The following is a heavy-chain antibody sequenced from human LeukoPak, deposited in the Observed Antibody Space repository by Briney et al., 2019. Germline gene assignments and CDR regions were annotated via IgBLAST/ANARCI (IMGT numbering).Heavy chain of an antibody. D-gene: IGHD4-17*01. Sequence: PGGSLRLSCAASGFTFDDYAMHWVRQAPGKGLEWVSGISWNSGSIGYADSVKGRFTISRDNAKNSLYLQMNSLRAEDTALYYCAKDTVTTPEVGAFDIWGQGTMVTVSS. V-gene: IGHV3-9*01. CDR3: AKDTVTTPEVGAFDI. CDR1: GFTFDDYA. J-gene: IGHJ3*02. CDR2: ISWNSGSI.